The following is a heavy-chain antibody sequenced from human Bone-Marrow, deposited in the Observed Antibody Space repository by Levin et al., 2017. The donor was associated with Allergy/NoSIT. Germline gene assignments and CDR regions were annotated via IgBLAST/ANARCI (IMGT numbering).Heavy chain of an antibody. Sequence: SVKVSCKASGNIFSSYTFTWVRQAPGQGLEWMGRIIPILRMTNYAQKFQGRITITADKSTSTTYMELSSLRAEDAAVYYCAWGLGYCSTNSCLNFRLDPWGQGTLVTVSS. J-gene: IGHJ5*02. V-gene: IGHV1-69*02. CDR3: AWGLGYCSTNSCLNFRLDP. CDR1: GNIFSSYT. CDR2: IIPILRMT. D-gene: IGHD2-2*01.